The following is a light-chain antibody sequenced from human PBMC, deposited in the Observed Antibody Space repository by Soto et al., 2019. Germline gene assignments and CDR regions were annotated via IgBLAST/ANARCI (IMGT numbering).Light chain of an antibody. V-gene: IGKV3-15*01. CDR1: QNVGNN. J-gene: IGKJ1*01. CDR2: GAS. Sequence: EIVMTQSPATLSVSPGERATLSCRASQNVGNNLVWYQQKPGQAPRLLIYGASTRAAGIPDRFSGSGSGTEFTLTIIGLQSDEFAVYYGQQFNNWPPWTFGQGTKVEIK. CDR3: QQFNNWPPWT.